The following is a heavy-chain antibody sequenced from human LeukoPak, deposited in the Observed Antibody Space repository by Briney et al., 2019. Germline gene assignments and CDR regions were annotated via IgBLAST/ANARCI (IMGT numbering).Heavy chain of an antibody. V-gene: IGHV3-23*01. J-gene: IGHJ6*03. Sequence: QPGGSLRLSCEASQFTFSRFAMSWIRQAPGTGLEWVSTLSGSGTATYYADSVKGRFTTSRDNSKDTLHLQMDNLRADDTAVYYCAKHLGSHSFLFYYMDVWGTGTSVIVSS. D-gene: IGHD2-21*01. CDR2: LSGSGTAT. CDR1: QFTFSRFA. CDR3: AKHLGSHSFLFYYMDV.